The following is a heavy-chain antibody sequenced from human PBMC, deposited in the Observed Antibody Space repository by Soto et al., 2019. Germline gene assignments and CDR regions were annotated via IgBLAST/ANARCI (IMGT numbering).Heavy chain of an antibody. Sequence: PGGSLRLSCAASGFTFSSYGMHWVRQAPGKGLEWAAVIWYDGSNKYYADSVKGRFIISRDNSKNTSYLQMNSLRAEDTAVYYCARGQGGYFDYWGQGTLVTVSS. CDR1: GFTFSSYG. J-gene: IGHJ4*02. CDR3: ARGQGGYFDY. D-gene: IGHD1-26*01. V-gene: IGHV3-33*01. CDR2: IWYDGSNK.